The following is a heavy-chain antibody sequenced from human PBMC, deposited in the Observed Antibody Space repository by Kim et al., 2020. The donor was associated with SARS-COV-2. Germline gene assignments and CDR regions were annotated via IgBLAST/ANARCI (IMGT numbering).Heavy chain of an antibody. D-gene: IGHD4-4*01. CDR3: AKFPNTDSKNYY. Sequence: GGSLRLSCAASGFTFSSYAMSWVRQAPGKGLDWVSLISGNGATTFYADSVKGRFTISRDNSKNTLYLQMNSLRAEDTAVYYCAKFPNTDSKNYYWGQGTLVTVSS. J-gene: IGHJ4*02. CDR1: GFTFSSYA. V-gene: IGHV3-23*01. CDR2: ISGNGATT.